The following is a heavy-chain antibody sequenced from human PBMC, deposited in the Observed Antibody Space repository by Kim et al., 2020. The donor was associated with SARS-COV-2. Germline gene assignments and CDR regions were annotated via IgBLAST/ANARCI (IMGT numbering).Heavy chain of an antibody. CDR2: ISYDGSNK. CDR3: AKIRQPVGIAAVTYY. J-gene: IGHJ4*03. CDR1: GFTFSSYG. Sequence: GGSLRLSCAASGFTFSSYGMHWVRQAPGKGLEWVAVISYDGSNKYYADSVKGRFTISRDNSKNTLYLQMNSLRAEDTAVYYCAKIRQPVGIAAVTYYSGHKTLVTVSS. V-gene: IGHV3-30*18. D-gene: IGHD6-13*01.